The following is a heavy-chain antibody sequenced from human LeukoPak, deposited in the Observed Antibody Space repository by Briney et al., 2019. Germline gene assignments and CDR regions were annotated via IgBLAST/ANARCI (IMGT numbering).Heavy chain of an antibody. CDR1: GYTFTSYG. CDR2: ISAYNGNT. CDR3: ARDTLKGYDYVWGSYRLFDY. Sequence: ASVKVSCKASGYTFTSYGISWVRQAPGQGLEWMGWISAYNGNTNYAQKLQGRVTMTTDTSTSTAYMELRSLGSDDTAVYYCARDTLKGYDYVWGSYRLFDYWGQGTLVTVSS. D-gene: IGHD3-16*02. V-gene: IGHV1-18*01. J-gene: IGHJ4*02.